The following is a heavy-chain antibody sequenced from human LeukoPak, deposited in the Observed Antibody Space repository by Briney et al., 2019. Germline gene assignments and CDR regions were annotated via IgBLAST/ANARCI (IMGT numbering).Heavy chain of an antibody. CDR3: ARAPVDCSGGSCYPNWFDP. V-gene: IGHV4-38-2*01. CDR1: GYAISSGYY. CDR2: IYQSGST. Sequence: SETLSLTCAVPGYAISSGYYWGWIRQPPGKGLEWIGSIYQSGSTYYNPSLKGRVTISVDTSKNQFSLKLSSVTAADTAVYYCARAPVDCSGGSCYPNWFDPWGQGTLVTVSS. D-gene: IGHD2-15*01. J-gene: IGHJ5*02.